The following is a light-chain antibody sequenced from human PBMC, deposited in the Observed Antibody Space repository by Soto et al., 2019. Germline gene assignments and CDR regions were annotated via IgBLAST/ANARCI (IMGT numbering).Light chain of an antibody. CDR1: SSDVGGYNF. Sequence: QSALTQPPSASGSPGQSVTISCTGTSSDVGGYNFVSWYQQHPGKAPKLMIYEVSKRPSGVPDCFSGSKSDNTASLTVSGLQAEDEADYYCSSYAGSNNRYVFGTGTKLTVL. CDR3: SSYAGSNNRYV. CDR2: EVS. V-gene: IGLV2-8*01. J-gene: IGLJ1*01.